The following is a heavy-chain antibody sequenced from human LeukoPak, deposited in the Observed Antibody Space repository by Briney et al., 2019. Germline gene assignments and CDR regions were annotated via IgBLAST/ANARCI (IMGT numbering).Heavy chain of an antibody. CDR2: ISGSAGST. CDR3: ARGGAARFDY. Sequence: GGSLRLSCAASGFTFSSYPMSWVRQAPGKGLEWVSAISGSAGSTDYADSVKARFTISRDNSKNTLYLQMNSLRADDTAVYYCARGGAARFDYWGQGTLVTVSS. D-gene: IGHD5-18*01. CDR1: GFTFSSYP. J-gene: IGHJ4*02. V-gene: IGHV3-23*01.